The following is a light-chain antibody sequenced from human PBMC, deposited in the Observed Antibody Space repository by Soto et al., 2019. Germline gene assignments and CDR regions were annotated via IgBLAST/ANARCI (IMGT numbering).Light chain of an antibody. J-gene: IGLJ2*01. CDR3: CAYAGTYTV. V-gene: IGLV2-11*01. CDR2: DVS. CDR1: SSDVGGYNY. Sequence: QSALTQPRSVSGSPGQSVTISCTGTSSDVGGYNYVSWYQQHPGKAPKLMIYDVSQRPSGVPDRFSGSKSGNTASLTISGLKSEDEADYYCCAYAGTYTVFGGGTKLTVL.